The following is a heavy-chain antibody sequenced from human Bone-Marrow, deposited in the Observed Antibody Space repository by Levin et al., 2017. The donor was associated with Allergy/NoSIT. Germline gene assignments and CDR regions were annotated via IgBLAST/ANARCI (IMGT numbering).Heavy chain of an antibody. CDR1: GFDMFSHW. Sequence: PGGSLRLSCEASGFDMFSHWMHWVRQVPGKGLVWISRVNTDESIASYADSVKGRFTISRDNAKNTLYLQMYNLRGEDTAVYFCARGPVVRGYYYFYYMDVWGKGTTVTVSS. CDR2: VNTDESIA. D-gene: IGHD3-10*01. CDR3: ARGPVVRGYYYFYYMDV. V-gene: IGHV3-74*01. J-gene: IGHJ6*03.